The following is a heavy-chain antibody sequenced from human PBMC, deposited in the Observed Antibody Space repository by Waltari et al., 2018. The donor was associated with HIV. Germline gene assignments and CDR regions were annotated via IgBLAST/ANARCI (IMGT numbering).Heavy chain of an antibody. D-gene: IGHD3-3*01. V-gene: IGHV6-1*01. CDR3: VRDGFGFDF. J-gene: IGHJ4*01. CDR1: GDSVSSVRDA. Sequence: LKQSGPRLIEPSQPPSMTCAVSGDSVSSVRDAWNWVRQSPGGGLAWLGKTYLRSRWIFDYGIDVKSRMTINVDPSTNQFSLYVTSTTPGDTATYYCVRDGFGFDFWSQGILVTVS. CDR2: TYLRSRWIF.